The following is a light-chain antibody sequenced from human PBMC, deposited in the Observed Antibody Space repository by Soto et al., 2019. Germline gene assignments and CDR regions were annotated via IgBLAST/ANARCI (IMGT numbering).Light chain of an antibody. Sequence: VLTQSPVTLSVSPGERATLSCRASPSVTNYLAWYQQKPGQAPRLLLYGAFNRATGIPARFSGSGSGTDLTLTISSLEPEDFAVYYCQQRNIWPPVTFGQGTRLEIK. V-gene: IGKV3-11*01. CDR3: QQRNIWPPVT. J-gene: IGKJ5*01. CDR2: GAF. CDR1: PSVTNY.